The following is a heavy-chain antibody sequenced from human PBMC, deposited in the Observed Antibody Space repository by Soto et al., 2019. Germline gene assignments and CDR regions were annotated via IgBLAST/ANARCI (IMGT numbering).Heavy chain of an antibody. CDR3: TTVSYDSSGYYPSYWYFDL. Sequence: GGSLRLSCAASGFTFSNAWMNWVRQAPGKGLEWVGRIKSKTDGGTTDYAAPVKGRFTISRDDSKNTLYLQMNSLKTEDTAVYYCTTVSYDSSGYYPSYWYFDLWGRGTLVTVSS. D-gene: IGHD3-22*01. V-gene: IGHV3-15*07. CDR2: IKSKTDGGTT. J-gene: IGHJ2*01. CDR1: GFTFSNAW.